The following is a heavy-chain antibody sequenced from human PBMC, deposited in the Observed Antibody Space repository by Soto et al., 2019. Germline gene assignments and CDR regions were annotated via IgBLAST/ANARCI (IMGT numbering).Heavy chain of an antibody. V-gene: IGHV3-30-3*01. D-gene: IGHD6-6*01. Sequence: GGSLRLSCAASGFTFSSYAMHWVRQAPGKGLEWVAVISYDGSNKYYADSVKGRFTISRDNSKNTLYLQMNSLRAEDTAVYYCARDDSIAARRYYYYGMDVWGQGTTVTVSS. CDR1: GFTFSSYA. J-gene: IGHJ6*02. CDR3: ARDDSIAARRYYYYGMDV. CDR2: ISYDGSNK.